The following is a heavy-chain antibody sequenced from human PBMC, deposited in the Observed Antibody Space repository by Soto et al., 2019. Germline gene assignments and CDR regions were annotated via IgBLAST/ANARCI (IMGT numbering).Heavy chain of an antibody. Sequence: ASVKVSCKASGYSFTDHYMHWVRQAPGQGLEWMGWISPNNGNTHYAQKLQGRVTMTRDTSTSTAYMELRSLRSDDTAVYYCARLDDYCDWFDPWGQGTLVTVSS. CDR2: ISPNNGNT. CDR3: ARLDDYCDWFDP. V-gene: IGHV1-18*04. J-gene: IGHJ5*02. D-gene: IGHD4-17*01. CDR1: GYSFTDHY.